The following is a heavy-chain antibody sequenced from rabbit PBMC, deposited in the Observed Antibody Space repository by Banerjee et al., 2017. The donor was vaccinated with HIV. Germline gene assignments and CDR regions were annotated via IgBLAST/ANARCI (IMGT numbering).Heavy chain of an antibody. CDR1: GFTISSTYY. D-gene: IGHD7-1*01. V-gene: IGHV1S40*01. CDR2: IYTNSGST. J-gene: IGHJ4*01. CDR3: ARDLTGVTGWNFNL. Sequence: QSLEESGGDLVKPGASLTLTCTASGFTISSTYYMCWVRQAPGKGLEWIACIYTNSGSTYYASWAKGRFTISKTSSTTVTLQMTSLTAADTATYFCARDLTGVTGWNFNLWGPGSLVTVS.